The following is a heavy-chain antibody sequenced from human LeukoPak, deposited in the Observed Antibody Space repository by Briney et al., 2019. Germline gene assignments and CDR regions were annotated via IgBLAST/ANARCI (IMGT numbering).Heavy chain of an antibody. D-gene: IGHD2-15*01. J-gene: IGHJ4*02. CDR2: ISSSRSTT. CDR3: ARGYCSGGSCYFDY. CDR1: GFTFSNYE. V-gene: IGHV3-48*03. Sequence: GGSLRLSCAASGFTFSNYEMNWVRQAPGKGLEWVSYISSSRSTTYYADSVKGRFTISRDNAKNSLYLQMNSLRAEDTAVYYCARGYCSGGSCYFDYWGQGTLVTVSS.